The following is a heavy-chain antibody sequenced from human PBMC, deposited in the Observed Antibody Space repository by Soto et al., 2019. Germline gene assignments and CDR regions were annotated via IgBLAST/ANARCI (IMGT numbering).Heavy chain of an antibody. CDR2: IDPSDSYT. V-gene: IGHV5-10-1*01. Sequence: GESLKISCKGSGYSFTSYWISWVRQMPGKGLEWMGRIDPSDSYTNYSPSFQGHVTISADKSISTAYLQWSSLKASDTAMYYCEAARTGGYYGMDVWGQGTRVTVSS. CDR1: GYSFTSYW. J-gene: IGHJ6*02. D-gene: IGHD6-6*01. CDR3: EAARTGGYYGMDV.